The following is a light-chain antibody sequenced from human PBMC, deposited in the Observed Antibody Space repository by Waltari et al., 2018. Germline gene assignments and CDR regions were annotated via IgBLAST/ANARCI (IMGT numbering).Light chain of an antibody. CDR2: EFN. J-gene: IGLJ3*02. V-gene: IGLV2-14*01. CDR3: SSFTSSSTWV. Sequence: QSALTQPASVSGSPGQSITISCTGTSSDVGGYNYVSWYQQHPGKAPKLMIYEFNNRPSGGSNRFSGSKSGNTASLTISGLQAEDEADYYCSSFTSSSTWVFGGGTKLTVL. CDR1: SSDVGGYNY.